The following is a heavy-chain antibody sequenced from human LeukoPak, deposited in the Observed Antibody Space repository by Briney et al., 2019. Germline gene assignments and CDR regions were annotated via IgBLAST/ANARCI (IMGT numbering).Heavy chain of an antibody. CDR2: ISSSSSYI. Sequence: GGSLRLSCAASGFTFDDYAMHWVRQAPGKGLEWVSSISSSSSYIYYADSVKGRFTISRDTARNSLYLQMNSLRAEDTAVYYCASRLEIPVAGIRVDYFDYWGQGTLVTVSS. CDR1: GFTFDDYA. J-gene: IGHJ4*02. CDR3: ASRLEIPVAGIRVDYFDY. D-gene: IGHD6-19*01. V-gene: IGHV3-21*01.